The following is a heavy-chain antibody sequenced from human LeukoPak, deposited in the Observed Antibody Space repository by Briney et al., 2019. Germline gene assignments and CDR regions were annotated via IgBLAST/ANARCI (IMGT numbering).Heavy chain of an antibody. D-gene: IGHD3-22*01. V-gene: IGHV3-23*01. CDR2: ISGSGGST. CDR3: AKSGIETYYYDSSGYYWFDP. J-gene: IGHJ5*02. Sequence: PGGSLRLSCAASGFTFSSYAMSWVRQAPGKGLEWVSAISGSGGSTYYADSVKGRFTISRDNSKNTLYLQMNSLRAEDTAVYYCAKSGIETYYYDSSGYYWFDPWGQGTLVTVSS. CDR1: GFTFSSYA.